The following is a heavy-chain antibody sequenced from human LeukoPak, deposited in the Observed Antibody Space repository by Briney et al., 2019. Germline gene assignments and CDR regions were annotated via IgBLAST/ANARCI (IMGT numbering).Heavy chain of an antibody. CDR1: GGSISSSSAY. J-gene: IGHJ3*02. V-gene: IGHV4-61*05. CDR3: ARPSGSYYGFGVFGI. Sequence: SETLSLTCTVSGGSISSSSAYWGWIRQPPGKGLEGIGYIYYSGSTSYNPSLKSRVTISVGTSKNQFSLKLTSVTAADTAVYYCARPSGSYYGFGVFGIWGQGTMVTVSS. CDR2: IYYSGST. D-gene: IGHD1-26*01.